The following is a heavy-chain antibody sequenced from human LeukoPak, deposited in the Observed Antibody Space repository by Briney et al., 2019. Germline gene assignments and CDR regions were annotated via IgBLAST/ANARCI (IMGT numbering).Heavy chain of an antibody. CDR1: GFTFSSYA. D-gene: IGHD5-12*01. J-gene: IGHJ4*02. V-gene: IGHV3-30-3*01. Sequence: GGSLRLSCAASGFTFSSYAMHWVRQAPGKGLEWVAVISYDGSNKYYADSVKGRFTISRDNSKNTLYLQMNSLRAEDTAVYYCAREAIGGYGTMDYWGQGTLVTVSS. CDR3: AREAIGGYGTMDY. CDR2: ISYDGSNK.